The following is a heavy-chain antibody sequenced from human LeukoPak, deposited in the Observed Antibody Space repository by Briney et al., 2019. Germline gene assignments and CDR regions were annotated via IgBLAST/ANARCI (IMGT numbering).Heavy chain of an antibody. CDR3: AKEGGTYDFFGGFFDY. J-gene: IGHJ4*02. CDR1: GFTVSTNY. D-gene: IGHD3-3*01. Sequence: GGSLRLSCAASGFTVSTNYMSWVRQAPGKGLEWVSIIFSGGTTYYADSVMGRFTISRDSSKNTLYLQMTSLTADDTALYYCAKEGGTYDFFGGFFDYWGQGTLVTVSS. CDR2: IFSGGTT. V-gene: IGHV3-66*01.